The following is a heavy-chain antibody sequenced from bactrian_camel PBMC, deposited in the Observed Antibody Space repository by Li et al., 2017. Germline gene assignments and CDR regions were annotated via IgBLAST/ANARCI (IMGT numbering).Heavy chain of an antibody. CDR3: AAGRDGGSWYDVFGYAW. J-gene: IGHJ4*01. Sequence: QVQLVESGGDSVQAGGSLRLSCRASGFTCAGYCLAWFRQAPGKEREGVAGIDSDGSTKYADSVKNRFTISRDNAKNTLYLQANNLIPEDTAMYYCAAGRDGGSWYDVFGYAWWGRGTQVTVS. CDR1: GFTCAGYC. D-gene: IGHD6*01. CDR2: IDSDGST. V-gene: IGHV3S55*01.